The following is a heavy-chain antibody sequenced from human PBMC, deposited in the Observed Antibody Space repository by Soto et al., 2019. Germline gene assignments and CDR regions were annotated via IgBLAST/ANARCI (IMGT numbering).Heavy chain of an antibody. D-gene: IGHD3-10*01. Sequence: EVQLVESGGGLVQPGGSLRLSCAVSGFTFSSFWMLWVRQAPGEGLVWVSRINTDGSSTSYADSVKGRFTISRDNAKNTLFLQMTSLRVVDTAMYYCAKRGVDAFGLSYWGQGTLVTVSS. J-gene: IGHJ4*02. CDR2: INTDGSST. CDR3: AKRGVDAFGLSY. V-gene: IGHV3-74*01. CDR1: GFTFSSFW.